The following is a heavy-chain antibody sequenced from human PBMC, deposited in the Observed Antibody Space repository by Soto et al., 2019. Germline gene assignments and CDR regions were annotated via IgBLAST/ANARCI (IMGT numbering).Heavy chain of an antibody. CDR2: INPNSGGT. Sequence: ASVKVSCKASGYTFTGYYMHWVLQAPGQGLEWMGWINPNSGGTNYAQKFQGWVTMTRDTSISTAYMELSRLRSDDTAVYYCARARGSSSYYYYGMDVWGQGTTVTVSS. CDR3: ARARGSSSYYYYGMDV. D-gene: IGHD6-6*01. V-gene: IGHV1-2*04. CDR1: GYTFTGYY. J-gene: IGHJ6*02.